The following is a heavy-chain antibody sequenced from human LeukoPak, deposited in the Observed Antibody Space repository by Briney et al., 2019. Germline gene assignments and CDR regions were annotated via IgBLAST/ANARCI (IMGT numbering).Heavy chain of an antibody. D-gene: IGHD6-13*01. Sequence: GESLRLSCVDSRFTFSRYWMSWVRQAPGKGLEWVANIKQDGSEKYYVDSVKGRFTISRDNSKNTLYLQMNSLRAEDTAVYYCARGGSSWDFAFDIWGQGTMVTVSS. V-gene: IGHV3-7*01. CDR3: ARGGSSWDFAFDI. J-gene: IGHJ3*02. CDR1: RFTFSRYW. CDR2: IKQDGSEK.